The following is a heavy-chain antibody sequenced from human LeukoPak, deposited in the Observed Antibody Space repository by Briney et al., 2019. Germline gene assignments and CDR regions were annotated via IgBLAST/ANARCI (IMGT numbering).Heavy chain of an antibody. CDR1: GYSFTSYY. D-gene: IGHD6-13*01. CDR3: ARGQQLPLGLFFDY. CDR2: IDPSGGST. J-gene: IGHJ4*02. Sequence: ASVKVSFKASGYSFTSYYMQWLRQAPGQGLEWMGIIDPSGGSTGYAPKFQGRVIMTRDTSTSTVYMDLSSLRSEDTAVYYCARGQQLPLGLFFDYWGQGTLVTVSS. V-gene: IGHV1-46*01.